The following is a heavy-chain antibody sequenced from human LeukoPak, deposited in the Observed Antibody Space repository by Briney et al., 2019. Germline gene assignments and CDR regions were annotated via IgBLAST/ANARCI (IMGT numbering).Heavy chain of an antibody. Sequence: GGSLRLFCAASGFSFSYFGMHWVRQAPGKGLEWVAFIRYDGNNTYYADSVKGRFTISRDNSKNTLYLQMNSLRSEDTAVYYCANPSGLPGVDYWGRGTLVTVSS. CDR1: GFSFSYFG. J-gene: IGHJ4*02. V-gene: IGHV3-30*02. D-gene: IGHD4-17*01. CDR2: IRYDGNNT. CDR3: ANPSGLPGVDY.